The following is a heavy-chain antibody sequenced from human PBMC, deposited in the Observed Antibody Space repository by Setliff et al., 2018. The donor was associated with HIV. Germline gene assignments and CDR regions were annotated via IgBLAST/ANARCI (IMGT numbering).Heavy chain of an antibody. CDR1: GYSIGSGYY. Sequence: SETLSLTCSVSGYSIGSGYYWGWIRHSPGEGLEWIGSIHQSGTTSYSPSLKSRVSISIDRSKNQFSLRLSSVTAADTAVYYCGLAMGGHCSDGRCYCFDLWGQGALVTVSS. CDR3: GLAMGGHCSDGRCYCFDL. D-gene: IGHD2-15*01. J-gene: IGHJ4*02. V-gene: IGHV4-38-2*01. CDR2: IHQSGTT.